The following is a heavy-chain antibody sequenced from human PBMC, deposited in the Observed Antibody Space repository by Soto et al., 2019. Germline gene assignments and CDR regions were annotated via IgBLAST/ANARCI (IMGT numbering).Heavy chain of an antibody. D-gene: IGHD3-10*01. J-gene: IGHJ1*01. Sequence: ASVKVSCKASGYTFTSYAMHWVRQAPGQRLEWMGWINAGNGNTKYSQKFQGRVTITRDTSASTAYMELSSLRSEDTAVYYCASSPLLWFGEESEYFQHWGQGTLVTVSS. CDR2: INAGNGNT. CDR3: ASSPLLWFGEESEYFQH. V-gene: IGHV1-3*01. CDR1: GYTFTSYA.